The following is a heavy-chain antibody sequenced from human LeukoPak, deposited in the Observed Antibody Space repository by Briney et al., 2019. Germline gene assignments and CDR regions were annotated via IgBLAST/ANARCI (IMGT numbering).Heavy chain of an antibody. J-gene: IGHJ4*02. CDR1: GFTFSSYG. D-gene: IGHD2-21*01. CDR2: IWYDGSNK. V-gene: IGHV3-30*02. Sequence: GGSLRLSCAASGFTFSSYGMHWVRQAPGKGLEWVAVIWYDGSNKYYADSVKGRFTISRDNSKNTLYLQMNSLRAEDTAVYYCAKIVAPDSNPIDYWGQGTLVTVSS. CDR3: AKIVAPDSNPIDY.